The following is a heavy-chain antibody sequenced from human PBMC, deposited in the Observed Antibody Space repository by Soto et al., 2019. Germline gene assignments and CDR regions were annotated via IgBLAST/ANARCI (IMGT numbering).Heavy chain of an antibody. V-gene: IGHV3-30*18. D-gene: IGHD2-21*02. CDR3: AKGRAPSSSYCGGDCYANWFDP. J-gene: IGHJ5*02. CDR1: GFTFSSYG. CDR2: ISYDGSNK. Sequence: QVQLVESGGGVVQPGRSLRLSCAASGFTFSSYGMHWVRQAPGKGLEWVAVISYDGSNKYYADSVKGRFTISRDNSKNTLYLQMNSLRAEDTAVYYCAKGRAPSSSYCGGDCYANWFDPWGQGTLVTVSS.